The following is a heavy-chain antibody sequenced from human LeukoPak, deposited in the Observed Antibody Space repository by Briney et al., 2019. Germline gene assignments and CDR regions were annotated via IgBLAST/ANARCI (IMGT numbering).Heavy chain of an antibody. CDR2: INHSGST. Sequence: PSETLSLTCAVYGGSFSGYYWSWIRQPPGKGLKWIGEINHSGSTNYNPSLKSRVTISVDTSKNQFSLKLSSVTAADTAVYYCARGPAYSSSSGRLDYWGQGTLVTVSS. D-gene: IGHD6-6*01. CDR3: ARGPAYSSSSGRLDY. V-gene: IGHV4-34*01. J-gene: IGHJ4*02. CDR1: GGSFSGYY.